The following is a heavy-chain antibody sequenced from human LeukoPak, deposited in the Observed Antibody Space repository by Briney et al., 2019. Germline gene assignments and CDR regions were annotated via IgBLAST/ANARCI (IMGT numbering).Heavy chain of an antibody. V-gene: IGHV4-34*01. Sequence: SETLSLTCAVYGGSFSGYYWSWIRQPPGKGLEWIGEINHSGSTNYNPSLKSQVTISVDTSKNQFSLKLSSVTAADTAVYYCASGRGIAVAGTVDFDHWGQGTLVTVSS. CDR1: GGSFSGYY. CDR3: ASGRGIAVAGTVDFDH. CDR2: INHSGST. D-gene: IGHD6-19*01. J-gene: IGHJ4*02.